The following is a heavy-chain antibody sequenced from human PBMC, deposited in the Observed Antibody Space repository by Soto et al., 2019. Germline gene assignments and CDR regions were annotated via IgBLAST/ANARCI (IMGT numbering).Heavy chain of an antibody. D-gene: IGHD3-22*01. J-gene: IGHJ4*02. CDR1: GGSITSGDDY. V-gene: IGHV4-30-4*01. CDR3: ARAYYYNRYFDH. Sequence: SETLSLTCTVSGGSITSGDDYWSWIRQPPGKGLEWIGYIYYSGSTYYNPSLKSRVTISVDTSKNQFSLKMSSVTAADTAVYFCARAYYYNRYFDHWGQGTLVTVSS. CDR2: IYYSGST.